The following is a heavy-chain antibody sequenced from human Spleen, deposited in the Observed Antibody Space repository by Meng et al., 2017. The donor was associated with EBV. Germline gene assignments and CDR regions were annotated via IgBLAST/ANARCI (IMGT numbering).Heavy chain of an antibody. J-gene: IGHJ4*02. CDR2: ISGYNGDT. CDR3: ARDGMIREFVVTWGFDY. Sequence: QGQLVQSGAEVKKPGASVKVSCKTSGYTFSGYHISWVRQAPGQGLEWMGWISGYNGDTSYAPKFERKVTMTTDTSTDTAYMELRSLRHDDTAVYFCARDGMIREFVVTWGFDYWGQGALVTVSS. V-gene: IGHV1-18*01. CDR1: GYTFSGYH. D-gene: IGHD3-10*01.